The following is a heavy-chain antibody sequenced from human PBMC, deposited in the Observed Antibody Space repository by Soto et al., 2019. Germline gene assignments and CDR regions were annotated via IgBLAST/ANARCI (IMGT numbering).Heavy chain of an antibody. V-gene: IGHV4-31*03. D-gene: IGHD6-13*01. J-gene: IGHJ5*02. Sequence: PSETLSLTCTVSGGSISSGGYYWSWIRQHPGKGLEWIGYIYYSGSTYYNPSLKSRVTISVDTSKNQFSLKLSSVTAADTAVYYCARELAAGKDPGWFDPWGQGTLVTVSS. CDR1: GGSISSGGYY. CDR3: ARELAAGKDPGWFDP. CDR2: IYYSGST.